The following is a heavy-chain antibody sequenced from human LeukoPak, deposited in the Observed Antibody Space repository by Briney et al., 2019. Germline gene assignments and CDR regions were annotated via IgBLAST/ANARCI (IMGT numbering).Heavy chain of an antibody. CDR3: ARGTSTYYYDSSGYYTLYYYYMDV. D-gene: IGHD3-22*01. Sequence: SETLSLTRAVYGGSFSGYYWSWIRQPPGKGLEWIGEINHSGSTNYNPSLKSRVTISVDTSKNQFSLKLSSVTAADTAVYYCARGTSTYYYDSSGYYTLYYYYMDVWGKGTTVTVSS. V-gene: IGHV4-34*01. CDR2: INHSGST. J-gene: IGHJ6*03. CDR1: GGSFSGYY.